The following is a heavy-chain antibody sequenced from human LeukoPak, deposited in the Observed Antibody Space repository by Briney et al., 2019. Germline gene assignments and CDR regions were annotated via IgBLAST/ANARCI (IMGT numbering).Heavy chain of an antibody. D-gene: IGHD6-13*01. CDR3: ARGIAPAGYYYYGMDV. Sequence: PGGSLRLSCAASGFTFSSYSMNWVRQAPGKGLEWVSYISSSSSTIDDADSVKGRFTISRDNAKNSLYLQMNSLGAEDTAVYYCARGIAPAGYYYYGMDVWGQGTTVTVSS. V-gene: IGHV3-48*01. CDR2: ISSSSSTI. J-gene: IGHJ6*02. CDR1: GFTFSSYS.